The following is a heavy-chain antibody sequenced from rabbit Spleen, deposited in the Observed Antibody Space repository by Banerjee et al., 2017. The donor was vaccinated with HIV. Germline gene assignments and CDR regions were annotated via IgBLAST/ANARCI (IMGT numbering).Heavy chain of an antibody. Sequence: QEQLVEFGGGLVQPGASLTLTCTASGFSFSSNYDMCWVRQAPGKGLEWIGCIYTGNNKNYYASWAKGRFTISKTSSTMVTLQMTSLTAADTATYFCARDAGSYDYIDGYFNLWGQGTLVTVS. CDR2: IYTGNNKN. J-gene: IGHJ4*01. D-gene: IGHD8-1*01. V-gene: IGHV1S45*01. CDR1: GFSFSSNYD. CDR3: ARDAGSYDYIDGYFNL.